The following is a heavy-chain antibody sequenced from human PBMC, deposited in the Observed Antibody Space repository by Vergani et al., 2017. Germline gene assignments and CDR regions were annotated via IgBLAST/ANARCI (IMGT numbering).Heavy chain of an antibody. V-gene: IGHV4-39*07. CDR1: GGSISSSSYY. CDR2: IYYSGST. D-gene: IGHD2-2*01. CDR3: ARGDIVVVPAALGGWAFDI. J-gene: IGHJ3*02. Sequence: QLQLQESGPGLVKPSETLSLTCTVSGGSISSSSYYWGWIRQPPGKGLEWIGYIYYSGSTYYNPSLKSRVTISVDTSKNQFSLKLRSVTAADTAVYYCARGDIVVVPAALGGWAFDIWGQGTMVTVSS.